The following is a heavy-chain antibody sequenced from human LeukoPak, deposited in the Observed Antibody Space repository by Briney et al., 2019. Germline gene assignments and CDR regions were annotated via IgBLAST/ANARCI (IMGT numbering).Heavy chain of an antibody. CDR3: ARDTTFYDSSGYHPYSYFNL. V-gene: IGHV4-59*11. CDR2: IYHTGAS. CDR1: GGSITAHY. D-gene: IGHD3-22*01. J-gene: IGHJ2*01. Sequence: SETLSLTCTVSGGSITAHYWSWIRQPPGEGLQWIASIYHTGASNYNPSLKSRITISLDTSKNQFSLELRYVTDADTAEYYCARDTTFYDSSGYHPYSYFNLWGRGTPVTVSS.